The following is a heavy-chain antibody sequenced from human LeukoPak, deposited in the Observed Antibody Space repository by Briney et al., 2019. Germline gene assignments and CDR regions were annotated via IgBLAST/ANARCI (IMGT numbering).Heavy chain of an antibody. Sequence: SSETLSLTCAVYGGSFSGYYWSWIRQPPWKGLEWIGEINHSGSTNYNPSLKSRVTISVDTSKNQFSLKLSSVTAADTAVYYCARGSLSGYPPSDFDYWGQGTLVTVSS. CDR2: INHSGST. J-gene: IGHJ4*02. CDR1: GGSFSGYY. CDR3: ARGSLSGYPPSDFDY. D-gene: IGHD3-22*01. V-gene: IGHV4-34*01.